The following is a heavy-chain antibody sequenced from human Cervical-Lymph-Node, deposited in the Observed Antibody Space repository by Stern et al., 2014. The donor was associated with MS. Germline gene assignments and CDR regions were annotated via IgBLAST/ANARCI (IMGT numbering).Heavy chain of an antibody. CDR1: GYSFNNQW. CDR2: IYPDDSDT. CDR3: AIRRSGFYYFDS. V-gene: IGHV5-51*01. Sequence: EVQLVESGAEVKKTGESLKISCQASGYSFNNQWIAWGRQTPGEGLEWMGIIYPDDSDTRYWPSFQGQVTISADKSSSVAYLQWRRLKTSDTAIYFCAIRRSGFYYFDSWGQGTLVTVSS. J-gene: IGHJ4*02. D-gene: IGHD3-22*01.